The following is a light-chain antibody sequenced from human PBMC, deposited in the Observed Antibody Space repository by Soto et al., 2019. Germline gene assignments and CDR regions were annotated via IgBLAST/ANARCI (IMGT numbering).Light chain of an antibody. CDR3: KKYGSSPWT. CDR2: GAS. CDR1: QSVSSY. J-gene: IGKJ1*01. Sequence: EIVLRKSPATLSLSPGARSALSRRASQSVSSYLAWYQHKPGQATRLLIYGASSRAAGIPDRFSGSESGTDFTLTISRLEPEDFAVYYCKKYGSSPWTVGKGTKVDIK. V-gene: IGKV3-20*01.